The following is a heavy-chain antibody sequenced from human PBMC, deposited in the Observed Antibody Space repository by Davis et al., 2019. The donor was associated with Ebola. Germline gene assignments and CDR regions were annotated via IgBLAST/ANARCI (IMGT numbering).Heavy chain of an antibody. CDR3: ARAQFPTTSDH. Sequence: ASVKVSCKASGYTFTSYGISWVRQAPGQGLEWMGWISTNNGNTNYAQKIQGRVTMTADTSTSTAFMELRSLRSDDTAVYYCARAQFPTTSDHWGQGTLVTVSS. CDR2: ISTNNGNT. CDR1: GYTFTSYG. D-gene: IGHD1-1*01. V-gene: IGHV1-18*01. J-gene: IGHJ4*02.